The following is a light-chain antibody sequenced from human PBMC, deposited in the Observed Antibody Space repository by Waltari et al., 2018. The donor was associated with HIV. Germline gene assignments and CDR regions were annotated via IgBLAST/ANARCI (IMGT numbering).Light chain of an antibody. CDR2: SNN. V-gene: IGLV1-44*01. CDR1: SSNIGSNT. J-gene: IGLJ3*02. Sequence: QSVLTQPPSASGTPGQRVTISCSGRSSNIGSNTVTWYQQLPGTAPKLLIYSNNQRPSGVPDRLSGSKSGTSASLAISGLQSEDEANYYCAAWDDSLIGPVFGGGTKLTVL. CDR3: AAWDDSLIGPV.